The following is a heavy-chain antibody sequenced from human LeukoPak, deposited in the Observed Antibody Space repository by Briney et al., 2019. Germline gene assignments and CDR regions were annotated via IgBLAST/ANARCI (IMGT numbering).Heavy chain of an antibody. CDR1: GYTFTGYY. Sequence: ASVKVSFKASGYTFTGYYMHWVRQAPGQGLEWMGWINPNSGGTKYAKKFQGRVTMTRETSISTAYMALSRLRSDDTDVYYCASASVPQEYYYYYMDVWGKGTTVTVSS. CDR3: ASASVPQEYYYYYMDV. J-gene: IGHJ6*03. V-gene: IGHV1-2*02. CDR2: INPNSGGT.